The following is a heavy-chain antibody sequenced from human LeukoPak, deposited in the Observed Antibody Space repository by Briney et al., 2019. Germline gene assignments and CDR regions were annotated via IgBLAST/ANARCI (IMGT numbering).Heavy chain of an antibody. CDR2: VSSNGGTT. D-gene: IGHD3-16*01. Sequence: GGSLRLSCEGSGFTFSSHWLHWVRQVPGKGPVWVAHVSSNGGTTKYADSVKGRFTVSRDNTKNTLYLFMHSLRPEDTAVYFCARSRENSEYVPFDYWGRGTLVTVSS. V-gene: IGHV3-74*01. J-gene: IGHJ4*02. CDR1: GFTFSSHW. CDR3: ARSRENSEYVPFDY.